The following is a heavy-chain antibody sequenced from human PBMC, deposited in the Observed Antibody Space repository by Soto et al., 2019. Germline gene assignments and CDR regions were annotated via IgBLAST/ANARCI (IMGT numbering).Heavy chain of an antibody. Sequence: LQLQESGPGLVKPSETLSLTCTVSNGSISSRYYWGWLCQTPGKGLEWIASIYYVGSTYYSPSLESRVTISVDTSNNQFSLRLNSVTAADTAVYYCARTAVATHWYFDLWGRGTLVT. D-gene: IGHD6-19*01. J-gene: IGHJ2*01. V-gene: IGHV4-39*01. CDR2: IYYVGST. CDR1: NGSISSRYY. CDR3: ARTAVATHWYFDL.